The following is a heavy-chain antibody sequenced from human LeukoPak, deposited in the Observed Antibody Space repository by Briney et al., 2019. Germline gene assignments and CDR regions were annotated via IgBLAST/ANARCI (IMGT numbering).Heavy chain of an antibody. CDR3: AGVAAAANWFDP. D-gene: IGHD6-13*01. Sequence: ASVKVSCKASGYTFTSYYMHWVRQAPGQGLEWMGIINPSGGSTSYAQKFQGRVTMTRDTSTSTVYMELSSLRSEDTAVYYCAGVAAAANWFDPWGQGTLVTVSS. V-gene: IGHV1-46*01. CDR2: INPSGGST. J-gene: IGHJ5*02. CDR1: GYTFTSYY.